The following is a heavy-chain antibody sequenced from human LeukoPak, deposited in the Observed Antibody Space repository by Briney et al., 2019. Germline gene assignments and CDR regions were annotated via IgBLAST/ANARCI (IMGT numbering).Heavy chain of an antibody. J-gene: IGHJ4*02. CDR3: AKYDSSGYYIDY. D-gene: IGHD3-22*01. V-gene: IGHV4-31*11. Sequence: SETLSLTCAVYGGSFSGYYWSWIRQHPGKGLEWIGYIYYSGSTYYNPSLKSRVTISVDMSENQFSLKLSSVTAADTALYYCAKYDSSGYYIDYWGQGTLVTVSS. CDR1: GGSFSGYY. CDR2: IYYSGST.